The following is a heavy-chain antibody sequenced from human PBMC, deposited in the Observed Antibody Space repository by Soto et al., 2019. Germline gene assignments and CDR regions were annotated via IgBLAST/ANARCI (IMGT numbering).Heavy chain of an antibody. CDR1: GFTFNIYG. CDR3: AKDQASGLGSFDS. V-gene: IGHV3-30*18. CDR2: ISYDGSNQ. J-gene: IGHJ4*02. D-gene: IGHD6-19*01. Sequence: VTLVESGGGVVQPGGSLRLSCAASGFTFNIYGMQWVRQAPDKGLEWVALISYDGSNQYYADSVKGRFTISRDNSKNSLSLQMNSLRADDTAVYYCAKDQASGLGSFDSWGQGTLVTVSS.